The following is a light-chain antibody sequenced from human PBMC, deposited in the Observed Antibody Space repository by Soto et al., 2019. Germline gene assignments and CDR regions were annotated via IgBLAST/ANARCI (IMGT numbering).Light chain of an antibody. CDR3: QQRYRWPPIT. Sequence: EILLTQSPGALAVSPVELATLSCRASQSVRDNLAWYQHKPGQAPRLLIYDASNGATGVPARFSGSGSGTDFTLTISSLEPEDFAVYYCQQRYRWPPITFGQGTRLEN. CDR1: QSVRDN. CDR2: DAS. J-gene: IGKJ5*01. V-gene: IGKV3-11*01.